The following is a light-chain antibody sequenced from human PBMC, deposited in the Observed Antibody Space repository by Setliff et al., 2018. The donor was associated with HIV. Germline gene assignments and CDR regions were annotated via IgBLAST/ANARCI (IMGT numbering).Light chain of an antibody. CDR3: SSYTSSSTLV. CDR1: SSDVGGYNY. CDR2: DVS. J-gene: IGLJ1*01. Sequence: QSALTQPASVSGSPGQSITISCTGTSSDVGGYNYVSWYQQHPGKAPKVMIYDVSNRPSGVSNRFPGSKSGNTASLTISGLQAEDEADYYCSSYTSSSTLVFGTGTKVTVL. V-gene: IGLV2-14*03.